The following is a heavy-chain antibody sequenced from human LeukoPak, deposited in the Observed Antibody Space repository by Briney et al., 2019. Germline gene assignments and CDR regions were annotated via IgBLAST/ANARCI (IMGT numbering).Heavy chain of an antibody. D-gene: IGHD2-2*01. Sequence: ASVKVSCKASGYTFTNFDINWVRQATGQGLEWMGWMNPNTGNAGYAQKFQGRVTITWDASISTAYMDLSSLRSEDTAVYYCARDVGYQEYCSSTSCDRGVDIWGQGTMVTVSS. J-gene: IGHJ3*02. CDR1: GYTFTNFD. CDR3: ARDVGYQEYCSSTSCDRGVDI. CDR2: MNPNTGNA. V-gene: IGHV1-8*03.